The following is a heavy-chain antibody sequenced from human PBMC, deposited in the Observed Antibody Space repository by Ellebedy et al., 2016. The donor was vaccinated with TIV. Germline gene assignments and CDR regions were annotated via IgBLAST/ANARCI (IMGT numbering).Heavy chain of an antibody. CDR1: GDSVSSDSHF. Sequence: MPGGSLRLSCTVSGDSVSSDSHFWSWIRQPPGKPLAWIGCTYYSGTTNYNPSLKSRVTITVDTSNTQFSLRLLSVTAADTALYYCAREGFIGYNNWLDPWGQGTLVTVSS. CDR3: AREGFIGYNNWLDP. J-gene: IGHJ5*02. V-gene: IGHV4-61*01. CDR2: TYYSGTT. D-gene: IGHD5-12*01.